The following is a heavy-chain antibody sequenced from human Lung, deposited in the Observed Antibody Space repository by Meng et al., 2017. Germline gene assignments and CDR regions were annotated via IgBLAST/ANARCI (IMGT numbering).Heavy chain of an antibody. CDR2: ISTNTGNP. D-gene: IGHD2/OR15-2a*01. V-gene: IGHV7-4-1*02. J-gene: IGHJ5*02. CDR1: GYTFTTYT. Sequence: QVQLVQSGSELKKPGASVKVSCKASGYTFTTYTINWVRQAHGRGLEWMGWISTNTGNPTYVQGFTGRFVFSLDTSVSTAYLQISSLEAADTAVYYCARGGDFDPCGQGTLVTVSS. CDR3: ARGGDFDP.